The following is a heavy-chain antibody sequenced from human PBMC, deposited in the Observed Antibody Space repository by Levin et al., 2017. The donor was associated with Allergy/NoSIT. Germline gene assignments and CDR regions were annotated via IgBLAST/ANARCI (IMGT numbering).Heavy chain of an antibody. J-gene: IGHJ4*02. CDR2: IYYSGST. D-gene: IGHD3-22*01. CDR3: ARDRDYDSTGYYRYFDY. V-gene: IGHV4-39*07. Sequence: SETLSLTCTVSGGSISSSTYYWGWIRQPPGKGLEWIGSIYYSGSTYYNPSLKSRVTISVDTSTNQFSLQLSSVTAADTAVYYCARDRDYDSTGYYRYFDYWGQGTLVTVSS. CDR1: GGSISSSTYY.